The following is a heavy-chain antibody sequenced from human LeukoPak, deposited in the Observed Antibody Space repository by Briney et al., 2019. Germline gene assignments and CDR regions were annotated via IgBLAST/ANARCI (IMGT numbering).Heavy chain of an antibody. D-gene: IGHD5-24*01. CDR3: AGDEGWTFDI. V-gene: IGHV3-7*01. J-gene: IGHJ3*02. CDR2: IKQDGSVI. Sequence: GGSRRLSCAASGFSFSTHWMSWFRQAPGKGLEWVALIKQDGSVIHYVDSVKGRFTISRDNAKNSLSLQMNSLRADDTAVYYCAGDEGWTFDIWGQGTKVTVSS. CDR1: GFSFSTHW.